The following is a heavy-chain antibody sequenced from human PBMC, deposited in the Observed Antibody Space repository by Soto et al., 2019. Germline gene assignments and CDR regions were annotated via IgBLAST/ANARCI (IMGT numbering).Heavy chain of an antibody. D-gene: IGHD4-4*01. CDR2: IIPILGTA. CDR1: GGTFSSYA. Sequence: QVQLVQSGAEVKKPGSSVKVSCKASGGTFSSYAISWWRQAPGQGLEWMGGIIPILGTANYAQKFQGRVPITADESTSTAYMEQSSLRSEDTAVYYWASDQDVSNYHGIAVWGRLTTGTDSS. J-gene: IGHJ6*01. CDR3: ASDQDVSNYHGIAV. V-gene: IGHV1-69*12.